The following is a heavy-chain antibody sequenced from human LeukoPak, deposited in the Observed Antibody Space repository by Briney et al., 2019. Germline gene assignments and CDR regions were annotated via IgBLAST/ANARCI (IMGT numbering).Heavy chain of an antibody. CDR1: GFTVGSNH. D-gene: IGHD3-9*01. CDR2: ISGSGGST. J-gene: IGHJ6*02. Sequence: QTGGSLRLSCAASGFTVGSNHMNWVRQAPGKGLEWVSAISGSGGSTYYADSVKGRFTISRDNSKNTLYLQMNSLRAEDTAVYYCAKAGTSQVLRYFDWFSYGMDVWGQGTTVTVSS. V-gene: IGHV3-23*01. CDR3: AKAGTSQVLRYFDWFSYGMDV.